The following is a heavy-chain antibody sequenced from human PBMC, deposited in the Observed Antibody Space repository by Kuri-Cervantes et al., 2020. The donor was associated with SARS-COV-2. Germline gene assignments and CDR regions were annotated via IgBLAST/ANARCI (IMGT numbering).Heavy chain of an antibody. CDR3: ARDEGKGGHCLGH. V-gene: IGHV1-2*02. D-gene: IGHD2-21*01. CDR1: GYTFTGYL. Sequence: ASVKVSCKASGYTFTGYLIHWVRQAPGQGLEWMGWIDPSSGGTNSAQNFQGRVTMTRDTSISTAYMELRRLRSDDTAVYYCARDEGKGGHCLGHWGQGTLGTVSS. J-gene: IGHJ4*02. CDR2: IDPSSGGT.